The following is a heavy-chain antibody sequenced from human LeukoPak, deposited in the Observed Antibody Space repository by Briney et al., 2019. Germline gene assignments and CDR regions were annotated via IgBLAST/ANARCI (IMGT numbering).Heavy chain of an antibody. Sequence: GGSLRLSCSASGINFWGSGMHWVRQRPGTGLEWVAFIRYDGSNKYYADSVKGRFTISRDNSKNTLYLQMNSLRAEDTAVYYCARDGCSGGSCYPTTSWGQGTLVTVSS. CDR3: ARDGCSGGSCYPTTS. V-gene: IGHV3-30*02. D-gene: IGHD2-15*01. J-gene: IGHJ4*02. CDR2: IRYDGSNK. CDR1: GINFWGSG.